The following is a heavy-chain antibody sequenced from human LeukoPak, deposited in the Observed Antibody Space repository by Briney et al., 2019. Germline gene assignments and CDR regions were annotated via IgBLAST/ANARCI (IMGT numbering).Heavy chain of an antibody. CDR2: INHSGST. CDR3: ARTSSGWNGY. Sequence: SETLSLTCAVYGGSFSGYYWSWIRQPPGKGLEWIGEINHSGSTNYNPSLKSRVTISVDTSKNQFSLKLSSVTAADTAVYYCARTSSGWNGYWGQGTLVTVSS. D-gene: IGHD6-19*01. V-gene: IGHV4-34*01. CDR1: GGSFSGYY. J-gene: IGHJ4*02.